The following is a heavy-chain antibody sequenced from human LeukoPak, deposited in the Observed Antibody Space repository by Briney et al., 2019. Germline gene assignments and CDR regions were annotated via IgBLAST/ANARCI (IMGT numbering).Heavy chain of an antibody. CDR3: ARLQIRDGYNIDY. D-gene: IGHD2-21*01. CDR1: GGSISSSSYY. J-gene: IGHJ4*02. Sequence: SETLSLTCAVSGGSISSSSYYWGWIRQPPGKGLEWIGSIYYSGSTYYNPSLQSRVTISVDTSKNHFSLKLTSVTAADTAIYYCARLQIRDGYNIDYWGQGTLVTVSS. CDR2: IYYSGST. V-gene: IGHV4-39*02.